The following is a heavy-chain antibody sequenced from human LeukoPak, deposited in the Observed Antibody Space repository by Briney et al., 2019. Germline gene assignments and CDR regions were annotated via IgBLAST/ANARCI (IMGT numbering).Heavy chain of an antibody. J-gene: IGHJ4*02. V-gene: IGHV3-23*01. CDR1: GFTFSTYA. CDR3: AKETYYYDSSRYYYYFDS. D-gene: IGHD3-22*01. Sequence: PGGSLRLSCAASGFTFSTYAISWVRQAPGKGLEWVSAISDSGGNTYYADSVKGRFTIFRDNSKNTLFLQMNSLRADDTAVYYCAKETYYYDSSRYYYYFDSWGQGTLVTVSS. CDR2: ISDSGGNT.